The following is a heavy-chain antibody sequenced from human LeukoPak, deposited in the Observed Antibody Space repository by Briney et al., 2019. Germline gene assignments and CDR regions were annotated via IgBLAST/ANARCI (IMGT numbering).Heavy chain of an antibody. D-gene: IGHD3-10*01. J-gene: IGHJ4*02. V-gene: IGHV3-23*01. CDR1: GFTFNNYA. CDR3: AKEGEQLWFHLHFDY. CDR2: ISNSGGAT. Sequence: GGSLRLSCAASGFTFNNYAMSWVRQAPGKGLEWVSAISNSGGATYYADSVKGRFTISRDNSKNTLFLHMNSLRADDTAIYYCAKEGEQLWFHLHFDYWGQGSLVTVSS.